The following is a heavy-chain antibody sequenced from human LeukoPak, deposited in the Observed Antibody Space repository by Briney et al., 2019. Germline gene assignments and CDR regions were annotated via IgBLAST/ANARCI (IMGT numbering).Heavy chain of an antibody. V-gene: IGHV3-7*01. CDR3: ARDQEAVPAGDH. CDR1: GFTFSSYG. D-gene: IGHD6-19*01. Sequence: GGSLRLSCAASGFTFSSYGMHWVRQAPGKGLEWVANIRQDGSEKNYVDSVKGRFTISRDNTKNSVYLQMNSLRVEDTAVYYCARDQEAVPAGDHWGQGTLVIVSS. CDR2: IRQDGSEK. J-gene: IGHJ4*02.